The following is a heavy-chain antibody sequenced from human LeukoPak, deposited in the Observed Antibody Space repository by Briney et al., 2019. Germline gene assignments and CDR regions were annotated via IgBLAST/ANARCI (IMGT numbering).Heavy chain of an antibody. D-gene: IGHD6-19*01. Sequence: ASVKVSCKASGYTFTSYGISWVRQAPGQGLEWMGWISAYNGNTNYAQKLQGRVTMTTDTSTSTAYMELRSLRSDDTAVYYCVREYSSGSSSDYWGQGTLVTVSS. J-gene: IGHJ4*02. CDR2: ISAYNGNT. V-gene: IGHV1-18*04. CDR1: GYTFTSYG. CDR3: VREYSSGSSSDY.